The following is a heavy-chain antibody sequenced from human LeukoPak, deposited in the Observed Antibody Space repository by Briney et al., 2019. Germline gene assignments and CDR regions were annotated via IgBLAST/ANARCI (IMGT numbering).Heavy chain of an antibody. Sequence: SETLSLTCTVSGGSISSSSYYWGWIRQPPGKGLEWIGSIYYSGSTYYTPSLKSRVTISVDTSKNQFSLKLSSVTAADTAVFYCARRLGGSYFRGAFDIWGQGTMVTVSS. CDR1: GGSISSSSYY. CDR2: IYYSGST. V-gene: IGHV4-39*01. J-gene: IGHJ3*02. CDR3: ARRLGGSYFRGAFDI. D-gene: IGHD1-26*01.